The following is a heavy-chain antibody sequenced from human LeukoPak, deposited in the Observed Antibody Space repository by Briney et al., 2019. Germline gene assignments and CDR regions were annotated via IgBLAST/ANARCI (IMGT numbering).Heavy chain of an antibody. D-gene: IGHD6-13*01. CDR2: IYYSGST. J-gene: IGHJ4*02. Sequence: SETLSLTCTVSGGSISSYYWSWIRQPPGKGLEWIGYIYYSGSTNYNPSLKSRVTISVDTSKNQFSLKLSSVTAADTAVYYCARDLAAAGTRVFDYWGQGTLVTVSS. CDR3: ARDLAAAGTRVFDY. CDR1: GGSISSYY. V-gene: IGHV4-59*01.